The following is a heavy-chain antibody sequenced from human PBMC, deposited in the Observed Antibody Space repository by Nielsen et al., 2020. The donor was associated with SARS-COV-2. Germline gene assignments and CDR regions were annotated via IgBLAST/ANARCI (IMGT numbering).Heavy chain of an antibody. CDR3: AKYWFGEDWYFDL. J-gene: IGHJ2*01. Sequence: GGSLRLSCAASGFTFSSHWMHWVRQAPGKGLVWVSRIDRDGSSTAYADSVKGRFTISRDNTKNTLYLQMNSLRAEDTAVYYCAKYWFGEDWYFDLWGRGTLVTVSS. CDR2: IDRDGSST. CDR1: GFTFSSHW. V-gene: IGHV3-74*03. D-gene: IGHD3-10*01.